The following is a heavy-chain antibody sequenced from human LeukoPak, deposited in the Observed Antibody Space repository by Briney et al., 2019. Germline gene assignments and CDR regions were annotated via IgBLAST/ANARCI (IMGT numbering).Heavy chain of an antibody. V-gene: IGHV4-30-4*01. D-gene: IGHD2-21*01. J-gene: IGHJ4*02. CDR2: IYYSGST. Sequence: SETLSLTCTVSGGSISSGDYYWSWIRQPPGKGLEWIGYIYYSGSTYYNPSLKSRVTISVDTSKNQFSLKLSSVTAADTAVYYCARVGVETPMGFDYGGQGTLVTVSS. CDR3: ARVGVETPMGFDY. CDR1: GGSISSGDYY.